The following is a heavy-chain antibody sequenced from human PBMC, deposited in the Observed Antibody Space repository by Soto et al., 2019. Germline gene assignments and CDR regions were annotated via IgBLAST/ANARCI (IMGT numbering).Heavy chain of an antibody. Sequence: PSETLSLTCAVYGGSFSGYYWSWIRQPPGKGLEWIGEINHSGSTNYNPSLKSRVTISVDTPKKQFSLKLSSVTAADTAVYYCASLSTRGFNCWGQGTLVTVSS. CDR2: INHSGST. V-gene: IGHV4-34*01. CDR1: GGSFSGYY. CDR3: ASLSTRGFNC. J-gene: IGHJ4*02. D-gene: IGHD2-2*01.